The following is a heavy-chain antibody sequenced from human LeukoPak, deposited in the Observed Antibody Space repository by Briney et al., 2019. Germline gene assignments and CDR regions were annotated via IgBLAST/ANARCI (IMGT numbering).Heavy chain of an antibody. CDR3: ARAVVVVAATFFDY. Sequence: SETLSLTCTVSGYSISSGYYWGWIRQPPGKGLEWIGNIYHSGNTYYNPSLKSRLTISVDTSKNQFSLKLSSVTAADTAVYYCARAVVVVAATFFDYWGQGTLVTVSS. CDR1: GYSISSGYY. V-gene: IGHV4-38-2*02. CDR2: IYHSGNT. D-gene: IGHD2-15*01. J-gene: IGHJ4*02.